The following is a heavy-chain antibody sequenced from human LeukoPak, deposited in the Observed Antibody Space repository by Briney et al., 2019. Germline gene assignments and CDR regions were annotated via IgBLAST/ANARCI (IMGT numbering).Heavy chain of an antibody. CDR3: ARENIVVVPADLHSGYYYYMDV. J-gene: IGHJ6*03. V-gene: IGHV3-74*01. Sequence: GGSLRLSCAASGFTFSSYWMHWVRQAPGKGLVWVSRINSDGSSTSYADSVKGRFTISRDNAKNTLYLQMNSLRAEDTAVYYCARENIVVVPADLHSGYYYYMDVWGKGTTVTISS. CDR2: INSDGSST. CDR1: GFTFSSYW. D-gene: IGHD2-2*01.